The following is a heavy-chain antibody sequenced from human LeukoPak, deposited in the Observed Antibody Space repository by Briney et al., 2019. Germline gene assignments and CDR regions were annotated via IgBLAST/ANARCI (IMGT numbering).Heavy chain of an antibody. CDR1: GFTFSSYA. CDR3: AKADLYYDFWSGYYTGGGSYFDY. J-gene: IGHJ4*02. Sequence: PGGSLRLSCAASGFTFSSYAMSWVRQAPGKGLEWVSAISGSGGSTYYADSVKGRFTISRDNSKNTLYLQMNSLRAEDTAVYYCAKADLYYDFWSGYYTGGGSYFDYWGQGTLVTVSS. D-gene: IGHD3-3*01. CDR2: ISGSGGST. V-gene: IGHV3-23*01.